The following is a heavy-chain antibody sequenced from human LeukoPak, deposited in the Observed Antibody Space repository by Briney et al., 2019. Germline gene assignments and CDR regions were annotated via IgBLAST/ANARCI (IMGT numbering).Heavy chain of an antibody. CDR2: ISGSSSYI. J-gene: IGHJ4*02. CDR3: ASELGSGYDI. D-gene: IGHD5-12*01. V-gene: IGHV3-21*01. CDR1: GFTFSTYN. Sequence: PGGSLRLSCAASGFTFSTYNMNWVRQAPGKGLEWVSSISGSSSYIYYADSVKGRFSISRDNAKNSLYLQMNSLRAEDTAVYYCASELGSGYDIWGQGTLVTVSS.